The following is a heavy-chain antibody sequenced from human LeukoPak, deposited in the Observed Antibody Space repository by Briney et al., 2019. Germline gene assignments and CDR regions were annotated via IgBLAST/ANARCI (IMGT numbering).Heavy chain of an antibody. J-gene: IGHJ4*02. CDR2: IYYSGST. V-gene: IGHV4-59*01. D-gene: IGHD3-10*01. CDR1: GGSISSYY. CDR3: ARGDGSGSYDLGY. Sequence: SETLSLTCTVSGGSISSYYWSWIRQPPGKGLEWVGYIYYSGSTNYNPSLKSRVTISVDTSKNQFSLKLSSVTAADTAVYYCARGDGSGSYDLGYWGQGTLVTVSS.